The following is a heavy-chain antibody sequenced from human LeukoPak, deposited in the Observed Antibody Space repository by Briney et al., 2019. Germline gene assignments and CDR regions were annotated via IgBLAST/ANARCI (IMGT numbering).Heavy chain of an antibody. V-gene: IGHV1-69*05. CDR3: ARDLSSSWYGGYYYYMDV. D-gene: IGHD6-13*01. Sequence: SSLKVSCKPSRGTFSSYAISWVRQAPGQGLEWMGGIIPIFGTANYAQKFQGRVTITTDESTSTAYMELSSLRSEDTAVYYCARDLSSSWYGGYYYYMDVWGKGTTVTVSS. J-gene: IGHJ6*03. CDR1: RGTFSSYA. CDR2: IIPIFGTA.